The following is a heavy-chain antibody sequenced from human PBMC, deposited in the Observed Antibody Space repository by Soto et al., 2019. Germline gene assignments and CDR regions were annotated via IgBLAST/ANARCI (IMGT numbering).Heavy chain of an antibody. CDR3: AAPYFIEYYDFWSGYVMDV. V-gene: IGHV1-58*01. CDR1: GFTFTSSA. D-gene: IGHD3-3*01. CDR2: IVVGSGNT. Sequence: QMQLVQSGPEVKKPGTSVKVSCKASGFTFTSSAVQWVRQARGQRLEWIGWIVVGSGNTNYAQKFQERVTITRDMSTSTAYMELSSLRSEDTDVYYCAAPYFIEYYDFWSGYVMDVWGQGTTVTVSS. J-gene: IGHJ6*02.